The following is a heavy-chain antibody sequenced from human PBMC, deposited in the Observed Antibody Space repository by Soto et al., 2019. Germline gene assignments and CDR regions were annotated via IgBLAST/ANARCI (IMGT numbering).Heavy chain of an antibody. CDR3: AKLPGRRGVEWLLYSTLKSDY. V-gene: IGHV3-23*01. Sequence: GGSLRLSCAASGFTFSSYAMSWVRQAPGKGLEWVSAISGSGGSTYYADSVKGRFTISRDNSKNTLYLQMNSLRAEDTAVYYCAKLPGRRGVEWLLYSTLKSDYWGQGTLVTVSS. D-gene: IGHD3-3*01. J-gene: IGHJ4*02. CDR1: GFTFSSYA. CDR2: ISGSGGST.